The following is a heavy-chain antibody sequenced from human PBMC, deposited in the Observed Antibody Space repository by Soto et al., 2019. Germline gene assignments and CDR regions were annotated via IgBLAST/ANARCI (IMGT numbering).Heavy chain of an antibody. D-gene: IGHD4-17*01. CDR1: GFTFSSYD. CDR3: ARVRKDGDYADGFYYYGMDV. V-gene: IGHV3-13*01. J-gene: IGHJ6*02. Sequence: GGSLRLSCAASGFTFSSYDMHWVRQATGKGLEWVSAIGTAGDTYYPGSVKGRFTISRENAKNSLYLQMNSLRAEDTAVYYCARVRKDGDYADGFYYYGMDVWGQGTTVTVSS. CDR2: IGTAGDT.